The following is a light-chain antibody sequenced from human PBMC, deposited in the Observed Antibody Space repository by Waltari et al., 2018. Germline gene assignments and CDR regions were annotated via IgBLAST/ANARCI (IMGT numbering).Light chain of an antibody. Sequence: SYVVTQSPSVSVAPGTTAKISCGGDNIRSYSVHWYQQKAGQAPVLVVYDDRDRPSGVPERFSGSNSGNTATLTICRVEAGDEADYYCQVWNGGNDHDYVFGSGT. V-gene: IGLV3-21*03. J-gene: IGLJ1*01. CDR3: QVWNGGNDHDYV. CDR2: DDR. CDR1: NIRSYS.